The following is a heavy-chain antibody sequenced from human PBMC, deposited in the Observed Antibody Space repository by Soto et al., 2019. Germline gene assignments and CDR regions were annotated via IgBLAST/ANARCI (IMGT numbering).Heavy chain of an antibody. D-gene: IGHD3-10*01. Sequence: SETLSLTCTVSGGSISSYYWSWIRQPPGKGLEWIGYIYYSGSTNYNPSLKSRVTISVDTSKNQFSLKLSSVTAADTAVYYCARGAMARGVPDYYYYYMDVWGKGTTVTVSS. CDR2: IYYSGST. J-gene: IGHJ6*03. CDR1: GGSISSYY. CDR3: ARGAMARGVPDYYYYYMDV. V-gene: IGHV4-59*01.